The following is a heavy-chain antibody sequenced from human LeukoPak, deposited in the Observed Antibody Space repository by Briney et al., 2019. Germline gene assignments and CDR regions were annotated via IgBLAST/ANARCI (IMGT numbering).Heavy chain of an antibody. J-gene: IGHJ1*01. V-gene: IGHV3-21*01. CDR2: ITSSSTYI. D-gene: IGHD3-3*01. Sequence: GGSLRHSCASSGFTFSAYTMNWVRQAPGKGLEWVSSITSSSTYIYYADSLKGRFTISRDNTNNSLFLQMNSLRAEDTAVYYCTKDHAIFGVIGDXGQGTLXXVS. CDR1: GFTFSAYT. CDR3: TKDHAIFGVIGD.